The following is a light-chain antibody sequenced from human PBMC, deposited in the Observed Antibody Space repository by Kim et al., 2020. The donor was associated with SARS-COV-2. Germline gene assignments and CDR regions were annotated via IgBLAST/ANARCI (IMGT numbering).Light chain of an antibody. CDR2: GAS. V-gene: IGKV3-20*01. CDR3: HHYGSSPHT. Sequence: EIVLTQSPGTLSLSPGESATLSCRASQSVSSNYVAWYQQKPGQAPRFLIYGASGRATGLPDRFSGSGSGTDFTLTISRLEPEDSAVYYCHHYGSSPHTFGQGTKLEI. J-gene: IGKJ2*01. CDR1: QSVSSNY.